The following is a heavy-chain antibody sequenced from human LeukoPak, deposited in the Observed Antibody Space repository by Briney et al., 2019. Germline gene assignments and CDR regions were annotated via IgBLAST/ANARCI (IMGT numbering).Heavy chain of an antibody. CDR2: ISGSGGST. V-gene: IGHV3-23*01. CDR3: AKGDVVVVSSTVGY. D-gene: IGHD2-15*01. J-gene: IGHJ4*02. Sequence: GGSLRLSCAASGFTFSSYAMSWVRQAPGKGLEWVSAISGSGGSTFYADSVKGRFTISRDNSKNTLYLQMNSLRAEDTAVYYCAKGDVVVVSSTVGYWGQGTLVNVSS. CDR1: GFTFSSYA.